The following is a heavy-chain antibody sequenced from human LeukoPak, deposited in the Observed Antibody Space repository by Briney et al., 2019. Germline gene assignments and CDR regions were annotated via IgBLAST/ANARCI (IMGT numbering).Heavy chain of an antibody. CDR1: GGTFSSYA. CDR2: FTPIFSTA. CDR3: ARDNSVRDEAWWFNP. D-gene: IGHD5-24*01. Sequence: SVKVSCKASGGTFSSYAINWVRQAPGQGLEWMGGFTPIFSTANYAQKFQGRVTLTRDMPTSTHYLELSSLRSEDTAVYYCARDNSVRDEAWWFNPWGQGTLVTVSS. V-gene: IGHV1-69*05. J-gene: IGHJ5*02.